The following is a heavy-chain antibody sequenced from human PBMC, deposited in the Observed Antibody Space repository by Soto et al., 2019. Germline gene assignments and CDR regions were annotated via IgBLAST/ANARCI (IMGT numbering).Heavy chain of an antibody. Sequence: ASVKVSCKASGYTFTSYDINWVRQATGQGLEWMGWMNPNSGNTGYAQKFQGRVTMTRNTSISTAYMELSSLRSEDTAVYYCARMVKGSYYDFWSGYYAFDIWGQGTMVT. CDR2: MNPNSGNT. CDR3: ARMVKGSYYDFWSGYYAFDI. V-gene: IGHV1-8*01. D-gene: IGHD3-3*01. CDR1: GYTFTSYD. J-gene: IGHJ3*02.